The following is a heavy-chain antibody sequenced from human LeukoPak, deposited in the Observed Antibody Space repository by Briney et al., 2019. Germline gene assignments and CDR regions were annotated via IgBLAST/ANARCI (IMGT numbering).Heavy chain of an antibody. CDR2: IIPILGIA. CDR3: AKRGIVIRGVLIIGFHKEAYYFDY. Sequence: SVKVSCKASGGTFSSYAISWVRQAPGQGLEWMGRIIPILGIANYAQKFQGRVTITADKSTSTAYMELSSLRSEDTAVYYCAKRGIVIRGVLIIGFHKEAYYFDYWGQGILVTVSS. J-gene: IGHJ4*02. CDR1: GGTFSSYA. D-gene: IGHD3-10*01. V-gene: IGHV1-69*04.